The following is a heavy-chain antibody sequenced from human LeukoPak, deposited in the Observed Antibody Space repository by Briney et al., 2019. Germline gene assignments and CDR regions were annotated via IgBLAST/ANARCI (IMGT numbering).Heavy chain of an antibody. CDR3: AKGGARLHLYYFDS. Sequence: SGGSLRLSCAASKFSFTTYDMHWVRQAPGKGLEWVAFIQYDGSNQYYADSVKGRFSISRDNSKSTLYLQMNSLRAGDTAVYYCAKGGARLHLYYFDSWGQGTLVTVSS. CDR1: KFSFTTYD. J-gene: IGHJ4*02. D-gene: IGHD1-26*01. V-gene: IGHV3-30*02. CDR2: IQYDGSNQ.